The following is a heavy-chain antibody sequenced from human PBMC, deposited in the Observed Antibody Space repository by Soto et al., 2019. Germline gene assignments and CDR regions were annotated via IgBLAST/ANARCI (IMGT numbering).Heavy chain of an antibody. V-gene: IGHV4-31*03. Sequence: QVQLQESGPGLVKPSQTLSLTCTVSGGSISSGGYYWSWIRQHPGKGLEWIGYIYYSGSTYYNPSLKSRVTISVDTSKNQFSRKLSSVTAADTAVYYCARGAVVAATPFDYWGQGTLVTVSS. CDR3: ARGAVVAATPFDY. CDR2: IYYSGST. J-gene: IGHJ4*02. D-gene: IGHD2-15*01. CDR1: GGSISSGGYY.